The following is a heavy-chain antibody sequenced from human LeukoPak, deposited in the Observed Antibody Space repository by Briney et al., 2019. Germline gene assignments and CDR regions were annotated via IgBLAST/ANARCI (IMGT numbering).Heavy chain of an antibody. V-gene: IGHV1-46*01. CDR1: GYTFTTHY. J-gene: IGHJ3*02. CDR3: VREGDMTTNAFDI. CDR2: ITPSGRSA. Sequence: ASVKVSCKASGYTFTTHYMHWVRQAPGQGLEWMGIITPSGRSANYAQKFQGRVTMTRAMSTSTLYMELNSLRYDDTAVYYCVREGDMTTNAFDIWGQGTMVTVSS. D-gene: IGHD4-17*01.